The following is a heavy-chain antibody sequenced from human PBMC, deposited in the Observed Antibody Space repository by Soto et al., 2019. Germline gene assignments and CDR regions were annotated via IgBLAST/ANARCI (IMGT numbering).Heavy chain of an antibody. CDR3: ARANQENWFDP. V-gene: IGHV1-69*13. CDR1: RVTFSSYA. Sequence: GASVKVSSKASRVTFSSYAISWARQAPGQGLEWMGGIIPIFGTANYAQKFQGRVTITADESTSTAYMELSSLRSEDTAVYYCARANQENWFDPWGEGTLVTVSS. CDR2: IIPIFGTA. D-gene: IGHD2-2*01. J-gene: IGHJ5*02.